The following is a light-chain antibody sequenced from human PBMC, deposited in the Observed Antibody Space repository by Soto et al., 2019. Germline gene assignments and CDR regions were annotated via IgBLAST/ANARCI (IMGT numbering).Light chain of an antibody. J-gene: IGKJ4*01. Sequence: IVLTQSLVTLSLSPGEGASLSCRASQGVGTPFFACLCRKRGQAPRFVICGASGRTTVIPDTFSGSGSAADFTLSISRLEPEDFAVFHSHQYDRAPLSFGGRTKVEIK. CDR2: GAS. CDR3: HQYDRAPLS. V-gene: IGKV3-20*01. CDR1: QGVGTPF.